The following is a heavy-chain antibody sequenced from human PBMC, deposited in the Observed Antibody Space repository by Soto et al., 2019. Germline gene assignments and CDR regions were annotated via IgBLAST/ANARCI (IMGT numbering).Heavy chain of an antibody. CDR3: ARAKGYGGNSAAFDI. CDR2: IYYSGST. D-gene: IGHD4-17*01. J-gene: IGHJ3*02. V-gene: IGHV4-31*03. Sequence: SETLSLTCTVSGGSISSGGYYWSWIRQHPGKGLEWIGYIYYSGSTYYNPSLKSRVTISVDTSKNQFSLKLSSVTAADTAVYYCARAKGYGGNSAAFDIWGQGTMVTVSS. CDR1: GGSISSGGYY.